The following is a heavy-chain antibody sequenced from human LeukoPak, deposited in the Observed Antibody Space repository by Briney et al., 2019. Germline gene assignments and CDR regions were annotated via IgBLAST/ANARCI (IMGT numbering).Heavy chain of an antibody. CDR2: IWYDGSNK. J-gene: IGHJ4*02. Sequence: GGSLRLFCAASGFTFSSYGMHWVRQAPGKGLEWVAVIWYDGSNKYYADSVKGRFTISRDNSKNTLYLQMNSLRAEDTAVYYCARDANSYSSFDYWGQGTLVTVSS. CDR1: GFTFSSYG. D-gene: IGHD6-13*01. CDR3: ARDANSYSSFDY. V-gene: IGHV3-33*01.